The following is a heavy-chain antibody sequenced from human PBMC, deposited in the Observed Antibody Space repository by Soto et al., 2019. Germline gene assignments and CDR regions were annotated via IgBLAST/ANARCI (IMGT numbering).Heavy chain of an antibody. D-gene: IGHD3-22*01. J-gene: IGHJ4*02. CDR3: AKRYYYDSSGYLGSMDY. CDR1: GFTFSSYA. V-gene: IGHV3-23*01. Sequence: EVQLLESGGDLVQPGGSLRLSCAASGFTFSSYAMSWVRQAPGKGLEWVAATSGSGGSTYYADSVKGRFTISRDNSKNTLYLQMNSLRAEDTAVYYCAKRYYYDSSGYLGSMDYWGQGTLVTVSS. CDR2: TSGSGGST.